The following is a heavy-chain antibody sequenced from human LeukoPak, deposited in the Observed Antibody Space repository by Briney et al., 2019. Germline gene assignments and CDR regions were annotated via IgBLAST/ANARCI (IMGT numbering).Heavy chain of an antibody. J-gene: IGHJ4*02. D-gene: IGHD3-3*01. Sequence: EASVTVSCTASGYTLSNYPIHWVRQAPGQRLEWMGWINAGNGGTEYSQKFQGRVTITRDTSASTVHMELSSLRSEDTAVYYCARPGDVLSAYYSYWGQGTLVTVSS. CDR1: GYTLSNYP. CDR2: INAGNGGT. CDR3: ARPGDVLSAYYSY. V-gene: IGHV1-3*01.